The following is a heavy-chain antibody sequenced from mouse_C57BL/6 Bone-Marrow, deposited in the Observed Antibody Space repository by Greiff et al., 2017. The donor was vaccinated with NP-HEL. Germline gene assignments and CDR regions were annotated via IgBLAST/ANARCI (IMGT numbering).Heavy chain of an antibody. V-gene: IGHV1-5*01. D-gene: IGHD1-1*01. J-gene: IGHJ2*01. CDR2: IYPGNSDT. CDR1: GYTFTSYW. CDR3: TRALYYYGSSYDY. Sequence: EVQVVESGTVLARPGASVKMSCKTSGYTFTSYWMHWVKQRPGQGLEWIGAIYPGNSDTSYNQKFKGKAKLTAVTSASTAYMELSSLTNEDSAVYYCTRALYYYGSSYDYWGQGTTLTVSS.